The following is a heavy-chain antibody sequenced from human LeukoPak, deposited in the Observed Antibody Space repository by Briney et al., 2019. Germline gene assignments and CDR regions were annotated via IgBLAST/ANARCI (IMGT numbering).Heavy chain of an antibody. V-gene: IGHV1-18*01. CDR3: ARGLGSGWYNYYYYYMDV. Sequence: ASVKVSCKASGYTFTSYGISWVRQAPGQGLEWMGWISAYNGNTNYAQKLQGRVTMTTDTSTSTAYMELRSLRSDDTAVYYCARGLGSGWYNYYYYYMDVWGKGTTVTVSS. CDR1: GYTFTSYG. CDR2: ISAYNGNT. J-gene: IGHJ6*03. D-gene: IGHD6-19*01.